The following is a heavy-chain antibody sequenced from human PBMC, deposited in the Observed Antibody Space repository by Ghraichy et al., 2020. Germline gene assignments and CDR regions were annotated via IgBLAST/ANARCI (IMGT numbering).Heavy chain of an antibody. CDR3: ATDRIPPGDCSGGTCYYNAFDI. J-gene: IGHJ3*02. Sequence: GGSLRLSCAASGFTLSKAWMHWVRQAPGRGLEWVARIKSETDGGATDYTAPVKGRFTISRDDSKNTLYLQMDSLKTEDTAVYYCATDRIPPGDCSGGTCYYNAFDIWGQGTMGTVSS. CDR1: GFTLSKAW. CDR2: IKSETDGGAT. V-gene: IGHV3-15*01. D-gene: IGHD2-15*01.